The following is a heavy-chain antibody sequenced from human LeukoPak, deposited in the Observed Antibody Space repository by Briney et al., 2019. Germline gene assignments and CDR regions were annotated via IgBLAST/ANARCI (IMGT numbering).Heavy chain of an antibody. CDR1: GFILSNYR. V-gene: IGHV3-48*04. CDR3: AREGYDHVWQTTEQDGMDV. CDR2: ISSSGNSR. Sequence: GGSLRLSCAASGFILSNYRMNWVRQAPGKGLEWVSYISSSGNSREYADSVKGRFTISRDNARDSLHLQMNSLRVEDTAVYYCAREGYDHVWQTTEQDGMDVWGQGTTVTVSS. J-gene: IGHJ6*02. D-gene: IGHD3-16*01.